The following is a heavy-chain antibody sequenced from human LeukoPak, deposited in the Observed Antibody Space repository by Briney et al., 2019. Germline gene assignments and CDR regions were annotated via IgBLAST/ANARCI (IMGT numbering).Heavy chain of an antibody. Sequence: SETLSLTCTVSGAPIRTYYWDWIRQAPGKGLEWIGCISDSGTTYYNPSLKSRVTISLDTSKNHFSLKLTSVTAADTAVYFCTKGYYEPFDYLGQGMMVTVSS. D-gene: IGHD3-22*01. CDR1: GAPIRTYY. V-gene: IGHV4-59*01. CDR2: ISDSGTT. J-gene: IGHJ4*02. CDR3: TKGYYEPFDY.